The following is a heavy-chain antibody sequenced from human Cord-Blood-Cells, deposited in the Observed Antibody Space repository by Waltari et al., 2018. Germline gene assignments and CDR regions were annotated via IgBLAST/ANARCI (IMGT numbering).Heavy chain of an antibody. V-gene: IGHV3-23*01. CDR3: AKDSPQANWGKSSAFDI. D-gene: IGHD7-27*01. J-gene: IGHJ3*02. CDR2: IRGSGGST. Sequence: EVQLLESGGGLVQPGGSLRLSCAASGFTFSSYAMSWVRQAPGKGLEWVSAIRGSGGSTDYADAVKARFTISRDNSKNTLYLQMNSLRAEDTAVYYCAKDSPQANWGKSSAFDIWGQGTMVTVSS. CDR1: GFTFSSYA.